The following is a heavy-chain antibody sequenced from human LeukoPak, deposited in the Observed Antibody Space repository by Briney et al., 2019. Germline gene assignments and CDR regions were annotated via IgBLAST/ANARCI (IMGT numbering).Heavy chain of an antibody. CDR2: IYTSGST. J-gene: IGHJ6*03. V-gene: IGHV4-61*02. Sequence: SETLSLTCTVSGGSISSGSYYWSWIRQPAGKGLEWIGRIYTSGSTNYNPSLKSRVTISVDTSKNQFSLKLSSVTAADTAVYYCARDLVDFWSGYSLRYYYYYMDVWGKGTTVTVSS. D-gene: IGHD3-3*01. CDR3: ARDLVDFWSGYSLRYYYYYMDV. CDR1: GGSISSGSYY.